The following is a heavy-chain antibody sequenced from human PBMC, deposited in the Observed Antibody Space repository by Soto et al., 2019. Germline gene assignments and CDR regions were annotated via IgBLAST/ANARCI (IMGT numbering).Heavy chain of an antibody. J-gene: IGHJ4*02. V-gene: IGHV4-59*01. CDR2: IHKTGNT. D-gene: IGHD2-2*01. CDR3: ARGHFFARYQPFDS. Sequence: SETLSLTCSVSASSMGNYLWSWIRQTPGGGLEWIGYIHKTGNTHYNPTLKRPVIISIDTSKTQFSLSLSSVTAADTAVYYCARGHFFARYQPFDSWGPGTLVTVSS. CDR1: ASSMGNYL.